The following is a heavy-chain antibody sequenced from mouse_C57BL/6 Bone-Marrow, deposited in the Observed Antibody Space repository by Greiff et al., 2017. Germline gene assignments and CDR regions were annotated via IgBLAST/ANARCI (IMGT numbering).Heavy chain of an antibody. V-gene: IGHV1-74*01. J-gene: IGHJ1*03. CDR3: APLYYGGYFDV. Sequence: QVQLKQPGAELVKPGASVKVSCKASGYTFTSYWMHWVKQRPGQGLEWIGRIHPSDSDTNYNQKFKGKATLTVDKSSSTAYMQLSSLTSADSAVYYCAPLYYGGYFDVWGTGTTVTVSS. D-gene: IGHD1-1*01. CDR1: GYTFTSYW. CDR2: IHPSDSDT.